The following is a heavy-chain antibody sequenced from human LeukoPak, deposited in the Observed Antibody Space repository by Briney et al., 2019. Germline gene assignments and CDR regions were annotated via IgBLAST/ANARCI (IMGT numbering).Heavy chain of an antibody. CDR3: ARGPYYDFWSGYPYMDV. D-gene: IGHD3-3*01. Sequence: PSKTLSPTCTVSGGSISSGAYCWSWIRQRPGKGLEWIGYMYYDGSTYSNPSLKSRLTISVDTSKNQFSLKLSSVTAADTAVYYCARGPYYDFWSGYPYMDVWGKGTTVTVSS. CDR1: GGSISSGAYC. V-gene: IGHV4-31*03. J-gene: IGHJ6*03. CDR2: MYYDGST.